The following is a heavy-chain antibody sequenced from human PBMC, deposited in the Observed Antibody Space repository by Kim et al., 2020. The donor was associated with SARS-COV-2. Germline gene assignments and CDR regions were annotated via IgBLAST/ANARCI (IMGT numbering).Heavy chain of an antibody. D-gene: IGHD2-2*01. CDR3: ANDPLYCSSTSCYEGVDY. V-gene: IGHV3-23*01. J-gene: IGHJ4*02. Sequence: KGRFTISRDNSKNTLYLQMNSLRAEDTAVYYCANDPLYCSSTSCYEGVDYWGQGTLVTVSS.